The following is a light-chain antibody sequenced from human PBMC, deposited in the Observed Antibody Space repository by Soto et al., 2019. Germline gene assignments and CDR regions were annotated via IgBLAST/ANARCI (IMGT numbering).Light chain of an antibody. CDR2: DAS. CDR1: HDVSSR. Sequence: EIVMTQSPVTLSVSPGERATLSCRASHDVSSRLAWYQQKPGQAPRLLMYDASTRATGLPARFSGSGSGTEFTLTFSSLQSEDFAVYYCQHYTNWPLTFGGGTKVDIK. J-gene: IGKJ4*01. V-gene: IGKV3-15*01. CDR3: QHYTNWPLT.